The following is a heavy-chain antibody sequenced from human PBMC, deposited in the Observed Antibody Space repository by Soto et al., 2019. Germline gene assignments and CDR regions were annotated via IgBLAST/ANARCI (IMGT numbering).Heavy chain of an antibody. V-gene: IGHV3-30-3*01. D-gene: IGHD5-12*01. J-gene: IGHJ4*02. CDR1: GFNFNSFA. Sequence: QTGGSLRPPCAGSGFNFNSFAFHWVRQAPSRGLEWVALTSCDGSKKYCADSVKGRFTISRDNSKNTVYLQMNRLRAEDTAVYYCARDFGLFDEVVTIFEYWGQGTLVTVSS. CDR3: ARDFGLFDEVVTIFEY. CDR2: TSCDGSKK.